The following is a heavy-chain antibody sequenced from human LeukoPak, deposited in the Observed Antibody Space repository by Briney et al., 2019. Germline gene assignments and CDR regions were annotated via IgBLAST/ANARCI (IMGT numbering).Heavy chain of an antibody. CDR1: GFTFSSYW. D-gene: IGHD3-22*01. Sequence: VGSLRLSCAASGFTFSSYWMSWVRQAPGKGLEWVANIKQDGSEKYYVDSVKGRFTISRDNAKNSLYLQMNSLRAEDTAVYYCARVIVVVITSYFDYWGQGTLVTVSS. J-gene: IGHJ4*02. CDR3: ARVIVVVITSYFDY. V-gene: IGHV3-7*01. CDR2: IKQDGSEK.